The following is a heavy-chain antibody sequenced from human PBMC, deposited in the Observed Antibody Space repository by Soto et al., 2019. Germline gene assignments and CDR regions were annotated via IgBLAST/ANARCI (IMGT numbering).Heavy chain of an antibody. CDR1: GFTFTSSA. V-gene: IGHV1-58*01. J-gene: IGHJ6*02. CDR2: IVVGSGNT. D-gene: IGHD3-3*01. Sequence: SVKVSCKASGFTFTSSAVQWVRQARGQRLEWIGWIVVGSGNTNYAQKFQERVTITRDMSTSTAYMELSSLRSEDTAVYYCARDQKIFGVVMGAPSYYYGMDVWGQGTTVTVSS. CDR3: ARDQKIFGVVMGAPSYYYGMDV.